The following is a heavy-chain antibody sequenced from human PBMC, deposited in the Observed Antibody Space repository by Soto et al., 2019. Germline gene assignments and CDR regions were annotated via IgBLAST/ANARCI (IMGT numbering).Heavy chain of an antibody. V-gene: IGHV4-30-4*01. CDR1: GGSIISGDYY. Sequence: TSETLSLTCTVSGGSIISGDYYWSWIRQPPGKGLEWIGYIYYSGSTYYNPSLKSRVTISVDTSKNQFSLKLSSVTAADTAVYYCASLFYDSSGYTFLDYWGQGTLVTLSS. CDR2: IYYSGST. CDR3: ASLFYDSSGYTFLDY. J-gene: IGHJ4*02. D-gene: IGHD3-22*01.